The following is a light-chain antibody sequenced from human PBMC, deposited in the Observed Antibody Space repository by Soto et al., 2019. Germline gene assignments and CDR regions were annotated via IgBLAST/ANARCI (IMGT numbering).Light chain of an antibody. CDR3: QQYGSSPRT. J-gene: IGKJ1*01. CDR1: LRFSCSS. V-gene: IGKV3-20*01. CDR2: GAS. Sequence: EIVLTQSPGTLSLSPGERATLSCRAILRFSCSSLAWSQQKPGQAPSLLIYGASSRATCIPDRFSGSGSGTDFTLTISRLEPEDFAVYYCQQYGSSPRTFGQGTKVEIK.